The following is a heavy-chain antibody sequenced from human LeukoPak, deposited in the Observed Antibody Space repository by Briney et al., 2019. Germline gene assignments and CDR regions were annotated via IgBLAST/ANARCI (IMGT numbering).Heavy chain of an antibody. CDR3: ARHGDYGDDTFDY. Sequence: SETLSLTCGVYGGSFSGYYWSWIRQPPGEGLEWIGEINHSGSTNYSPSLKSRVTISVDKSKNQFSLKLSSVTAADTAVYYCARHGDYGDDTFDYWGQGTLVTVSS. D-gene: IGHD4-17*01. CDR2: INHSGST. V-gene: IGHV4-34*01. J-gene: IGHJ4*02. CDR1: GGSFSGYY.